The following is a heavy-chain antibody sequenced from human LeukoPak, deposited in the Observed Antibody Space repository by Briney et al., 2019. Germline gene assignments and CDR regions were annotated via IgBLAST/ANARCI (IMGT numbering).Heavy chain of an antibody. J-gene: IGHJ4*02. Sequence: GGSLRLSCTASGXTFSSYAVSWVRQAPGKGLEWVSAISASGGSTYYADSVKGRFTISRDNSKNTMYLQMNSLRAEDTAVYYCAVRYNSSGYYYFHYWGQGTLVTVSS. D-gene: IGHD3-22*01. CDR1: GXTFSSYA. CDR2: ISASGGST. V-gene: IGHV3-23*01. CDR3: AVRYNSSGYYYFHY.